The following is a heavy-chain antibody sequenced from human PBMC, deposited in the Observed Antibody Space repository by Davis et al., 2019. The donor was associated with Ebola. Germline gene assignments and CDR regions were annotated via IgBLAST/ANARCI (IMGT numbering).Heavy chain of an antibody. V-gene: IGHV3-15*01. CDR2: IKTKTDGGTA. D-gene: IGHD3-3*01. Sequence: GESLKISCAASGFTFSDYYMSWVRQAPGKGLEWVGRIKTKTDGGTADYAAPVKGRFTISRDDSTKTLYLQMSSLRAEDTAVYYCAREGKVFGCDYWGQGALVTVSS. CDR3: AREGKVFGCDY. J-gene: IGHJ4*02. CDR1: GFTFSDYY.